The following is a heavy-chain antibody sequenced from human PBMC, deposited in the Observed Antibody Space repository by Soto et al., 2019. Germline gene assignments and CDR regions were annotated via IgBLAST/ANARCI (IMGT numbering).Heavy chain of an antibody. CDR3: ARTEYDFPSGFYSQYYFDY. CDR1: GFSLSTSGVG. Sequence: QITLKESGPTLVKPTQTLTLTCTFSGFSLSTSGVGVGWIRQPPGKALEWLALIYWNDDKRYSPSLKSRLTITMDTVKTQLVLTITNMDPVDTATYSCARTEYDFPSGFYSQYYFDYWGQGTLVTVSS. D-gene: IGHD3-3*01. V-gene: IGHV2-5*01. CDR2: IYWNDDK. J-gene: IGHJ4*02.